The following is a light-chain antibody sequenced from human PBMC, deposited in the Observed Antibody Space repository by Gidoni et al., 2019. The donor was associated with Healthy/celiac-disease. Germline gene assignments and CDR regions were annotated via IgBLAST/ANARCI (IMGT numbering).Light chain of an antibody. CDR3: QQYNSYSWT. CDR1: QSISSW. CDR2: KAS. J-gene: IGKJ1*01. V-gene: IGKV1-5*03. Sequence: DIQMTQSPSTLSASVGDRVTITCRASQSISSWLAWYQQKPGKAPKLLIYKASSLESGVPSRFSGSGSGTEFTLTISSRQPDDFATYYCQQYNSYSWTFGQXTKVEIK.